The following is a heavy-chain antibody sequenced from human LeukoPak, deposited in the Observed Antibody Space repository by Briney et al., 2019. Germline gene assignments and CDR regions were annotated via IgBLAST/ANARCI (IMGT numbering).Heavy chain of an antibody. CDR3: ARDLSTVTTCDNWFDP. V-gene: IGHV3-30*19. CDR2: ISYDGSNK. D-gene: IGHD4-17*01. CDR1: GFTFSSYG. J-gene: IGHJ5*02. Sequence: PGKSLRLSCAASGFTFSSYGMHWVRQAPGKGLEWVAVISYDGSNKYYADSVKGRFTISRDNSKNTLYLQMNSLRTEDTAVYYCARDLSTVTTCDNWFDPWGQGTLVTVSS.